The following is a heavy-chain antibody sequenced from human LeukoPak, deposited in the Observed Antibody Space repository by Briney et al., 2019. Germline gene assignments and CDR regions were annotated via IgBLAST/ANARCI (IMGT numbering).Heavy chain of an antibody. CDR1: GFTFSNYA. J-gene: IGHJ2*01. CDR2: ISGSGGTT. CDR3: AKDYCSGGSCYHYWYFDL. Sequence: GGSLRLSCATSGFTFSNYAVSWVRQAPGKGLEWVSSISGSGGTTYYADSVKGRFTISRDNSKNTLYLQMNSLRAEDTAVYYCAKDYCSGGSCYHYWYFDLWGRGTRVTVSS. D-gene: IGHD2-15*01. V-gene: IGHV3-23*01.